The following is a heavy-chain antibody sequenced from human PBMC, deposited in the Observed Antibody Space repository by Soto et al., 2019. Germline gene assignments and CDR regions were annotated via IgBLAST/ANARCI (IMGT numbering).Heavy chain of an antibody. D-gene: IGHD5-12*01. Sequence: QVQLQESGPGLVKPSGTLSLSCAVSGGSVSNNNWWRWVRQSPGDGLEWIAEIHHSGGTSYNPSRASRATLSVVTYKIELSLRLNYVTAADTAVYYCTKNSAYALDYWGLGSLVTVSS. V-gene: IGHV4-4*02. CDR2: IHHSGGT. CDR3: TKNSAYALDY. J-gene: IGHJ4*02. CDR1: GGSVSNNNW.